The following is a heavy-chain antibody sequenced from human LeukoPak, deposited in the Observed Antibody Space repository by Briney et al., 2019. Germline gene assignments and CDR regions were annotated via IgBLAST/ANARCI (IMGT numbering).Heavy chain of an antibody. CDR2: ISAYNGNT. V-gene: IGHV1-18*01. Sequence: GASVKVSCKASGYTFTSYGISWVRQAPGQGLEWMGWISAYNGNTNYAQKLQGRVTITTDESTSTAYMELSSLRSEDTAVYYCASGYYDSSGYPFDYWGQGTLVTVSS. D-gene: IGHD3-22*01. CDR1: GYTFTSYG. CDR3: ASGYYDSSGYPFDY. J-gene: IGHJ4*02.